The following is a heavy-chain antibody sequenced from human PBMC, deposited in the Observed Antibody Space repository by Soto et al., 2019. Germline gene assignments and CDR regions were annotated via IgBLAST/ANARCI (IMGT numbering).Heavy chain of an antibody. V-gene: IGHV1-24*01. CDR3: ATLSRSKQQLVPYYYYMDV. CDR2: FDPEDGET. Sequence: ASVKVSCKVSGYTLTELSMHWVRQAPGKGLEWMGGFDPEDGETIYAQKFQGRVTMTEDTSTDTAYMELSSLRSEDTAVYYCATLSRSKQQLVPYYYYMDVWGKGTTVTVSS. J-gene: IGHJ6*03. D-gene: IGHD6-13*01. CDR1: GYTLTELS.